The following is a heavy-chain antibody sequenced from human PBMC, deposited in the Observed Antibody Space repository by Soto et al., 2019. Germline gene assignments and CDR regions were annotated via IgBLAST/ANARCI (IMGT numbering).Heavy chain of an antibody. Sequence: PSETLSLTCTVSGGSISSYYWSWIRQHPGKGLEWIGYIYYSGSTNYNPSLKSRVTISVDTSKNQFSLKLSSVTAADTAVYYCERALPWAYCTNGVCKNYYYYYMYVWGKGTTVTVSS. J-gene: IGHJ6*03. CDR3: ERALPWAYCTNGVCKNYYYYYMYV. V-gene: IGHV4-59*01. CDR1: GGSISSYY. CDR2: IYYSGST. D-gene: IGHD2-8*01.